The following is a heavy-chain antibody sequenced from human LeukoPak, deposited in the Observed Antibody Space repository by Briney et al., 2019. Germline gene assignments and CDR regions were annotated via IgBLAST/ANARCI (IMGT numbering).Heavy chain of an antibody. D-gene: IGHD4-17*01. CDR2: IYYSGST. CDR3: AREDDGKQTSYYGDYENYFDY. CDR1: GGSISSYS. J-gene: IGHJ4*02. V-gene: IGHV4-59*12. Sequence: SETLSLTCTVSGGSISSYSWSWIRQPPGKGLEWIGSIYYSGSTYYNPSLKSRVTISVDTSKNQFSLKLSSVTAADTAVYYCAREDDGKQTSYYGDYENYFDYWGQGTLVTVSS.